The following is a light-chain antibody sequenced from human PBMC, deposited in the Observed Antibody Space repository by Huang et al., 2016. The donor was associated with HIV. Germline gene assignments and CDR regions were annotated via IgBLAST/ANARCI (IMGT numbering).Light chain of an antibody. CDR3: MQGKQLPYT. CDR2: ELS. V-gene: IGKV2-29*02. Sequence: DIVMTQTPLSLSVTPGQPASISCKSSQGLLYREKIYLYWYLQKPGQSPQLLIYELSNRFSGVPARCSGSGSPTDFTLKISRVETEDVGVYYCMQGKQLPYTFGQGTRLEIK. J-gene: IGKJ2*01. CDR1: QGLLYREKIY.